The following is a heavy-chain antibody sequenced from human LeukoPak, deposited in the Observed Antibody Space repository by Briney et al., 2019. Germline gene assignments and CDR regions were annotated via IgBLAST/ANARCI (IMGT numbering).Heavy chain of an antibody. Sequence: GGSLRLSCAASGFTFSSYAMSWVRQAPGKGLGWVSAISGSGGSTYYADSVKGRFTISRDNSKNTLYLQMNSLRAEDTAVYYCAKGGGKQWLAHFDYWGQGTLVTVSS. CDR1: GFTFSSYA. D-gene: IGHD6-19*01. J-gene: IGHJ4*02. CDR3: AKGGGKQWLAHFDY. V-gene: IGHV3-23*01. CDR2: ISGSGGST.